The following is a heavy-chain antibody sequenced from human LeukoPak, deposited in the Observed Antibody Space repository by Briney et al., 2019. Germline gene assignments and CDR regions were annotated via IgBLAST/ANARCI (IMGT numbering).Heavy chain of an antibody. CDR1: GGSISSRSYY. CDR2: ISYSGST. CDR3: ARLWSTDCSGGSCPHQPNY. D-gene: IGHD2-15*01. V-gene: IGHV4-39*01. J-gene: IGHJ4*02. Sequence: SETLSLTCTVSGGSISSRSYYWGWIRQPPGKGLEWIGSISYSGSTYYNPSLRSRVTISIDTSKNQFSLKLSSVTAADTAVYYCARLWSTDCSGGSCPHQPNYWGQGTLVTVSS.